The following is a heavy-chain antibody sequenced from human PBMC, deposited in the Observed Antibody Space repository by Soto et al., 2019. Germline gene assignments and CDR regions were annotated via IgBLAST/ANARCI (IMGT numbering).Heavy chain of an antibody. CDR1: GFTFSSYA. V-gene: IGHV3-23*01. Sequence: GGSLRLSCAASGFTFSSYAMSWVRQAPGKVLEWVSAISGSGGSTYYADSVKGRFTISRDNSKNTLYLQMNSLRAEDTAVYYCAKDARPLRGQPPQNTDFDYWGQGTLVTVSS. J-gene: IGHJ4*02. D-gene: IGHD3-10*01. CDR2: ISGSGGST. CDR3: AKDARPLRGQPPQNTDFDY.